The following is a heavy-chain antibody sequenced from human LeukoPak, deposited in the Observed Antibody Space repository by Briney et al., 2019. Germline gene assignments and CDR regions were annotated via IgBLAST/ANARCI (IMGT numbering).Heavy chain of an antibody. D-gene: IGHD6-13*01. V-gene: IGHV1-2*02. CDR2: INPNSGGT. CDR3: ARDVQQLANYYYYGLDV. Sequence: ASVKVSCEPSGYRFTDFHIHWVRQAPGQGLEWMGWINPNSGGTNYAQKFQGRVTMTRDTSISTAYMELNRLRSDDTAVYYCARDVQQLANYYYYGLDVWGQGTTVTVSS. J-gene: IGHJ6*02. CDR1: GYRFTDFH.